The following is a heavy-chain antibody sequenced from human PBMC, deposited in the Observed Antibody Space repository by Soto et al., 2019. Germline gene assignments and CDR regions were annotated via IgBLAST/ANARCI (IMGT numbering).Heavy chain of an antibody. J-gene: IGHJ6*02. Sequence: PGESLKISCKGSGYSFITYWIAWVRQKPGEGLEWMGIIDPADSETKYSPSFQGQVTISADKSINTAYLQWSSLKASDTAKYYCARLGQGGYVQGMDVWGQGTTVTVS. D-gene: IGHD5-12*01. CDR2: IDPADSET. CDR3: ARLGQGGYVQGMDV. V-gene: IGHV5-51*01. CDR1: GYSFITYW.